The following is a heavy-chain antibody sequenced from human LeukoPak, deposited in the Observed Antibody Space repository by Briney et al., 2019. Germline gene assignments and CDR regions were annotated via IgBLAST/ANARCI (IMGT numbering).Heavy chain of an antibody. Sequence: SETLSLTCTVSGDSISSSSYYWGWTRQPPGKGLEWIGSIYYSGSTYYNPSHKSRVTISVDTSKNQFSLKLSSVTAADTAVYYCARHQSEATTVTPALNYWGQGTLVTVSS. V-gene: IGHV4-39*01. CDR1: GDSISSSSYY. CDR3: ARHQSEATTVTPALNY. J-gene: IGHJ4*02. CDR2: IYYSGST. D-gene: IGHD4-17*01.